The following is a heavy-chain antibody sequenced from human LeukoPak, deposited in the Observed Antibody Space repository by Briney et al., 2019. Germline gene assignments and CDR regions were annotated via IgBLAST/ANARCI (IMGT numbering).Heavy chain of an antibody. CDR1: GFTFSSYA. CDR2: INHSGST. Sequence: GSLRLSCAASGFTFSSYAMTWIRQPPGKGLEWIGEINHSGSTNYNPSLKSRVTISVDTSKNQFSLKLSSVTAADTAVYYCARYEYNWNANDAFDIWGQGTMVTVSS. J-gene: IGHJ3*02. CDR3: ARYEYNWNANDAFDI. D-gene: IGHD1-1*01. V-gene: IGHV4-34*01.